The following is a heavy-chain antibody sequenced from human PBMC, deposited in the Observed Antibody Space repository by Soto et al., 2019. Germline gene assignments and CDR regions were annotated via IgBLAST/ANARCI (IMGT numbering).Heavy chain of an antibody. CDR3: ARTGHYCSSTSCYGWGDAFDI. V-gene: IGHV1-18*01. D-gene: IGHD2-2*01. J-gene: IGHJ3*02. Sequence: QVQLVQSGAEVKKLGASVKVSCKASGYTFTSYGISWVRQAPGQGLEWMGWISAYNGNTNYAQKLQGRVTMTTDTSTSTAYMELRSLRSDDTAVYYCARTGHYCSSTSCYGWGDAFDIWGQGTMVTVSS. CDR1: GYTFTSYG. CDR2: ISAYNGNT.